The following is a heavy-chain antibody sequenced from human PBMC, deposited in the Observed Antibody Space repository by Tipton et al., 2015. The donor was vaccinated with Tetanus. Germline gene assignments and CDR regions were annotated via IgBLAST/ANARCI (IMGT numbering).Heavy chain of an antibody. CDR2: VSDSGST. V-gene: IGHV4-30-4*01. Sequence: TLSLTCTVSGGSISSADYYWSWIRQPPGKGLEWIGYVSDSGSTYSNPSLRSRIIISVDTSKNQFSLILSSVTAADTAVYYCARAAPSGSYFVRCYSKDVWGQGTTVVVAS. CDR1: GGSISSADYY. J-gene: IGHJ6*02. D-gene: IGHD3-22*01. CDR3: ARAAPSGSYFVRCYSKDV.